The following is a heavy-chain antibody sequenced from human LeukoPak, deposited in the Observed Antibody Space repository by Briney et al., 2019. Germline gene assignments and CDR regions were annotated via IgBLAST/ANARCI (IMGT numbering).Heavy chain of an antibody. D-gene: IGHD5-12*01. CDR1: GFTFSSYA. V-gene: IGHV3-30-3*01. CDR2: ISYDGSNK. Sequence: TGGSLRLSCAASGFTFSSYAMHWVRQAPGKGLEWVAVISYDGSNKYYADSVKGRFTISRDNSKNTLYLQMNSLRAEDTAVYYCARVARWYFDLWGRGTLVTVSS. J-gene: IGHJ2*01. CDR3: ARVARWYFDL.